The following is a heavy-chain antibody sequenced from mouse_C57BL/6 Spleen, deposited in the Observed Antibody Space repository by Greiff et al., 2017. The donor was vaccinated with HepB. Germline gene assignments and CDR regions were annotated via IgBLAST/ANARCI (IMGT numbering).Heavy chain of an antibody. CDR2: INPNNGGT. J-gene: IGHJ2*01. Sequence: VQLQQSGPELVKPGASVKISCKASGYTFTDYYMNWVKQSHGKSLEWIGDINPNNGGTSYNQKFKGKATLTVDKSSSTAYMELRSLTSEDSAVYYCASDWEDSSGYDYWGQGTTLTVSS. D-gene: IGHD3-2*02. CDR3: ASDWEDSSGYDY. CDR1: GYTFTDYY. V-gene: IGHV1-26*01.